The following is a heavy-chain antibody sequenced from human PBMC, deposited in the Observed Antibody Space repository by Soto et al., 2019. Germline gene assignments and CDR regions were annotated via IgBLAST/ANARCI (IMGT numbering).Heavy chain of an antibody. CDR1: GDSFTNYA. D-gene: IGHD2-8*01. CDR2: IILALGTP. J-gene: IGHJ5*02. CDR3: GRYCTNTKCRGGYYLDL. V-gene: IGHV1-69*01. Sequence: QVLLVQSGAEMKQPGSSVSVSCKASGDSFTNYAFTWVRQAPGQGPEWLGGIILALGTPHYSQRFQGRLTITAEESSSTVYMELGSLRLDATAVYYCGRYCTNTKCRGGYYLDLWGQGALLTVSS.